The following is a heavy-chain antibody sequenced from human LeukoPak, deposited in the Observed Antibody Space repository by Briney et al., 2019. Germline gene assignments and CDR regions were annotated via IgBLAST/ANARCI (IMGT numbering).Heavy chain of an antibody. CDR2: IYPGDSDT. CDR3: ARGRDGYYWFDF. V-gene: IGHV5-51*01. D-gene: IGHD5-24*01. Sequence: GESLKISCQGSAYRFPSYWIAWVRQMPGKGLEWMGIIYPGDSDTIYSPSFQGQVTISADKSISVAYLQWSSLKASDTAMYYCARGRDGYYWFDFWGQGTLVTVSS. J-gene: IGHJ4*02. CDR1: AYRFPSYW.